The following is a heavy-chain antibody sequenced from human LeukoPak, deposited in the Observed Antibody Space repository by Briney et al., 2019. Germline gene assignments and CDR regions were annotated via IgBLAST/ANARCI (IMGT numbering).Heavy chain of an antibody. V-gene: IGHV4-34*01. CDR3: ARVRLELLEYYYYMDV. Sequence: SETLSLTCAVSGGSFSGYCWSWIRQSPVKGLEWIGEINHSGNTNYTPSLRSRVSILVDTSKNQFSLRLSSVTAADTAVYYCARVRLELLEYYYYMDVWDKGATVTVSS. CDR1: GGSFSGYC. J-gene: IGHJ6*03. CDR2: INHSGNT. D-gene: IGHD1-7*01.